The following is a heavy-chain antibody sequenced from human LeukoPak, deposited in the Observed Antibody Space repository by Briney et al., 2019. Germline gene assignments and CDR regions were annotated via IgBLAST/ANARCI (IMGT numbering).Heavy chain of an antibody. J-gene: IGHJ4*02. D-gene: IGHD6-13*01. V-gene: IGHV3-23*01. CDR3: ARVIRAALGMRYFDY. CDR1: RFIFSSYA. Sequence: GGSLRLSCATSRFIFSSYALSWVRQAPWKGLEWASSISGSGGSTYHADSVKGRFAISRDSSNNTLYLQMNSLRAEDTAIYCCARVIRAALGMRYFDYWGQGTVVTVSS. CDR2: ISGSGGST.